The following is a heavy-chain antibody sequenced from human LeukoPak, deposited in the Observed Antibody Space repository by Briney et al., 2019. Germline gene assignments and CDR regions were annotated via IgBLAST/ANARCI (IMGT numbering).Heavy chain of an antibody. Sequence: GSLRLSCAASGFTFCSYSMSWVRQAPGKGLEGVSAISGSGGSTYYADSVKGRFAISRDNSKNTLYLQMTSLRAEDTALYYCAKDRSSSTIAVRGGYWGQGTLVTVSS. V-gene: IGHV3-23*01. CDR2: ISGSGGST. CDR3: AKDRSSSTIAVRGGY. CDR1: GFTFCSYS. J-gene: IGHJ4*02. D-gene: IGHD6-19*01.